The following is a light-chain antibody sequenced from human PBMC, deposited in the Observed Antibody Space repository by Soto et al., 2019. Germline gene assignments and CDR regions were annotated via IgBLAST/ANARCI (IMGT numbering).Light chain of an antibody. J-gene: IGLJ2*01. Sequence: QSALTQPVSVSGSPGQSITISCTGTSSDVGSRNLVSWYQQHPGKAPKLMIYEDNKRPSGVSYRFSGSKSDNTASLTISELQAEDEADYYCCSYAGSAIVIFGGGTKLTVL. CDR1: SSDVGSRNL. V-gene: IGLV2-23*01. CDR2: EDN. CDR3: CSYAGSAIVI.